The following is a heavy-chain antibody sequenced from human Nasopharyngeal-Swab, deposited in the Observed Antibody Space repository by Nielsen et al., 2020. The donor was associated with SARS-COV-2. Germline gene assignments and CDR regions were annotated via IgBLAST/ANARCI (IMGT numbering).Heavy chain of an antibody. Sequence: SETLSLTCTVSGGSISSGDYYWGWIRQPPGKGLEWIGSFHYSGTTYYNPSLKSRVATSMDTSKNQFSLQLSSVTPEDTAVYYCARDASGNYHLDYWGQGTLVTVSS. CDR2: FHYSGTT. CDR3: ARDASGNYHLDY. J-gene: IGHJ4*02. D-gene: IGHD3-10*01. V-gene: IGHV4-39*07. CDR1: GGSISSGDYY.